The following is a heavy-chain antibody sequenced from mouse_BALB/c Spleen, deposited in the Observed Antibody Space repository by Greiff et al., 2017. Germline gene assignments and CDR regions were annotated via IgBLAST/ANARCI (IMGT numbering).Heavy chain of an antibody. V-gene: IGHV5-6-5*01. J-gene: IGHJ4*01. D-gene: IGHD2-1*01. CDR3: ARTGNSYAMDY. CDR1: GFTFSSYG. Sequence: EVHLVESGGDLVKPGGSLKLSCAASGFTFSSYGMSWVRQTPDKRLEWVATISSGGSTYYPDSVKGRFTISRDNARNILYLQMSSLRSEDTAMYYCARTGNSYAMDYWGQGTSVTVSS. CDR2: ISSGGST.